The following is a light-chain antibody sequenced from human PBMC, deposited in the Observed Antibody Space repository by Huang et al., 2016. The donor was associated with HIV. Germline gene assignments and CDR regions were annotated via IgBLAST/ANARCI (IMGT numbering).Light chain of an antibody. CDR2: AAS. V-gene: IGKV1-39*01. Sequence: DIQMTQSPSSLSASVGDRVTITCRASQTINTYLNWYQQKPGKAPKLLISAASSSQSVVPSRFSGSGSGTDFTLTINSLQPGDFATYYCQQSDSIPRTFGQGTRVEIK. CDR1: QTINTY. CDR3: QQSDSIPRT. J-gene: IGKJ1*01.